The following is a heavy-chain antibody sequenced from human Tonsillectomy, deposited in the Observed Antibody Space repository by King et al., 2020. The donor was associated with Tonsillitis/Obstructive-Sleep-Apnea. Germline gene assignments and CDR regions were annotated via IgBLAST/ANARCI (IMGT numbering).Heavy chain of an antibody. CDR3: ARVPITIFWLNPYYFDY. D-gene: IGHD3-3*01. V-gene: IGHV4-34*01. CDR2: INHSGST. Sequence: VQLQQWGAGLLKPSETLSLTCAVYGGSFSGYYWSWIRQPPGKGLEWIGEINHSGSTNYNPSLKSGVTISVDTSKNQFSLKLSSVTAADTAVYYCARVPITIFWLNPYYFDYWGQGTLVTVSS. CDR1: GGSFSGYY. J-gene: IGHJ4*02.